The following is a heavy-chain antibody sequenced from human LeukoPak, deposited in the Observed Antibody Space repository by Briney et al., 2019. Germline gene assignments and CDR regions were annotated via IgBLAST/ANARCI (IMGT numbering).Heavy chain of an antibody. V-gene: IGHV4-59*11. Sequence: SETLSLTCTVSGGSISSHCWSWIRQPPGKGLEWIGYIYYSGSTNYNPSLKSRVTISVDTSKNQFSLKLSSVTAADTAVYYCARGSSGWWERWFDPWGQGTLVTVSS. CDR2: IYYSGST. CDR3: ARGSSGWWERWFDP. J-gene: IGHJ5*02. CDR1: GGSISSHC. D-gene: IGHD6-19*01.